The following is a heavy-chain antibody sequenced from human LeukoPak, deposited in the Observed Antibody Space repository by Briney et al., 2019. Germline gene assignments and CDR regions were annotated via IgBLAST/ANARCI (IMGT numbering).Heavy chain of an antibody. CDR2: MSYNGSNK. CDR1: GFTFSSYG. V-gene: IGHV3-30*03. J-gene: IGHJ4*02. D-gene: IGHD3-10*01. CDR3: ARARTAETYYYGSGIDY. Sequence: PGGSLRLSCAASGFTFSSYGMHWVRQAPGKGLEWVAIMSYNGSNKYYADSVKGRFTISRDNSKNTLYLQMNSLRAEDTAVYYCARARTAETYYYGSGIDYWGQGTLVTVSS.